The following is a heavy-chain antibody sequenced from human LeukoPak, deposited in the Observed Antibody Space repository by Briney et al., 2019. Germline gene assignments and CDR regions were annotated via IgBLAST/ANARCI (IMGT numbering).Heavy chain of an antibody. V-gene: IGHV3-66*01. J-gene: IGHJ4*02. CDR3: ARDLYYGSGGYYFDY. Sequence: GGSLRLSCAASGFTVSSTYMSWVRQAPGKGLEWVSGIYSGGDTYYADSVRGRFTISRDNSKNTLYLQMNSLRAEDTAVYYCARDLYYGSGGYYFDYWGQGSLVTVSS. CDR2: IYSGGDT. CDR1: GFTVSSTY. D-gene: IGHD3-10*01.